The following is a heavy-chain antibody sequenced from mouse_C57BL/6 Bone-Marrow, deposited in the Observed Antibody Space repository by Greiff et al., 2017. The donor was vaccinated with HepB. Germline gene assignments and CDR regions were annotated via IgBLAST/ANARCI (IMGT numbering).Heavy chain of an antibody. Sequence: QVQLQQSGAELARPGASVKLSCKASGYTFTSYGISWVKQRTGQGLEWIGEIYPRSGNTYYNEKFKGKATLTADKSSSTAYMELRSLTSEDAAVYFCAASLPGAWFAYWGQGTLVTVSA. J-gene: IGHJ3*01. CDR1: GYTFTSYG. D-gene: IGHD4-1*01. V-gene: IGHV1-81*01. CDR2: IYPRSGNT. CDR3: AASLPGAWFAY.